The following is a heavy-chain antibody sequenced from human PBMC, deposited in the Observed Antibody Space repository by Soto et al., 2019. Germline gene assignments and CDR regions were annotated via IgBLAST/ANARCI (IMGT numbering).Heavy chain of an antibody. Sequence: QVQLVQSGTEVKKPGASVTVSCKSSGYTFTDFYLHWLRQAPGQGLEWVGWINPKTGDTKSSQKFQGRVTMSRDTSVSTAYIDLTSLTSDDTAMYYGATETNGTTGWYHPWGQGTRVTVSS. CDR3: ATETNGTTGWYHP. V-gene: IGHV1-2*02. J-gene: IGHJ5*02. CDR2: INPKTGDT. D-gene: IGHD1-1*01. CDR1: GYTFTDFY.